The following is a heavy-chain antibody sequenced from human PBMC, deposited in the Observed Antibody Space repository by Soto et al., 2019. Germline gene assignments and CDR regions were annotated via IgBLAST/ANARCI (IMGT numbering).Heavy chain of an antibody. CDR1: GGSFSGYY. J-gene: IGHJ4*02. V-gene: IGHV4-34*01. D-gene: IGHD6-13*01. Sequence: PSETLSLTCAVYGGSFSGYYWSWLRQPPGKGLEWIGEINHSGSTNYNPSLKSRVAISVDTSKNQFSLKLSSVTAADTAVYYCARVRSSSWYHPRNSGLDYWGQGTLVTVSS. CDR2: INHSGST. CDR3: ARVRSSSWYHPRNSGLDY.